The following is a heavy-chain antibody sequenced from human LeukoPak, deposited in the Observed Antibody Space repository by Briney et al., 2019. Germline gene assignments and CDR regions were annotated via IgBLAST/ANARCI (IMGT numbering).Heavy chain of an antibody. CDR3: ARTASRSYYYDSSGYYPFDY. D-gene: IGHD3-22*01. Sequence: SVKVSCKASGGTFSSYAISWVRQAPGQGLECMGRIIPILGIANYAQKFQGRVTITADKSTSTAYMELSSLRSEDTAVYYCARTASRSYYYDSSGYYPFDYWGQGTLVTVSS. V-gene: IGHV1-69*04. CDR1: GGTFSSYA. CDR2: IIPILGIA. J-gene: IGHJ4*02.